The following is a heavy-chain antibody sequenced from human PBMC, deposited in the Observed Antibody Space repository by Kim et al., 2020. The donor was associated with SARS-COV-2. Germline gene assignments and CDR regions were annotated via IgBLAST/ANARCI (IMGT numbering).Heavy chain of an antibody. J-gene: IGHJ4*02. CDR1: GFSFSAYG. V-gene: IGHV3-23*01. D-gene: IGHD3-22*01. Sequence: GGSLRLSCAASGFSFSAYGMSWVRQAPGKGLEWLSLVSGNGVATYYADSVKGLFTISRDNSKNTLYLQMNSVRADDTAVYYCARKGQSGYFPFDYWGPGTLAT. CDR2: VSGNGVAT. CDR3: ARKGQSGYFPFDY.